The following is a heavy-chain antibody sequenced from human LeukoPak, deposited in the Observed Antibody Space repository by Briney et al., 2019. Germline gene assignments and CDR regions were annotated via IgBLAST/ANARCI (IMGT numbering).Heavy chain of an antibody. CDR1: GGSISSYY. J-gene: IGHJ5*02. V-gene: IGHV4-59*01. D-gene: IGHD4-17*01. CDR2: IYYSGST. CDR3: ARITVTLNWFDP. Sequence: SETLSLTWTVSGGSISSYYWSWIRQPPGKGLEWIGYIYYSGSTNYNPSLKSRVTISVDTSKNQFSLKLSSVTAADTAVYYCARITVTLNWFDPWGQGTLVTVSS.